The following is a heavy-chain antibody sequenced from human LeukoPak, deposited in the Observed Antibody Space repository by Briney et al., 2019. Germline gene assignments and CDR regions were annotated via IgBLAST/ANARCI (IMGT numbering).Heavy chain of an antibody. V-gene: IGHV3-23*01. Sequence: GGSLRLSWAAPGFSLINHAMSWGRHAPREGVEWGSAISGSGGSTYYADSVKGRFTISRDNSKNTLYLQMNSLRAEDTAVYYCAKVKDYDILTGYYGYYGMDVWGQGTTVTVSS. D-gene: IGHD3-9*01. J-gene: IGHJ6*02. CDR3: AKVKDYDILTGYYGYYGMDV. CDR2: ISGSGGST. CDR1: GFSLINHA.